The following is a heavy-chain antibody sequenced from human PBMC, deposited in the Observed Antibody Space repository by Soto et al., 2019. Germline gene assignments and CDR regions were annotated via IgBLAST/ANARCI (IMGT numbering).Heavy chain of an antibody. CDR2: IGGSNGDT. V-gene: IGHV1-18*04. CDR3: AIDSKWLIMNGNYFDS. J-gene: IGHJ4*02. D-gene: IGHD5-12*01. Sequence: QVHLVQSGAEVKKPGASVKVSCTSSGYNFIDYGMSWVRQAPGQGLEWMGWIGGSNGDTKFARKFQGRVTLTADTSTNTAYMEMRSLRVDETAVYYCAIDSKWLIMNGNYFDSWGQGTLVTVSS. CDR1: GYNFIDYG.